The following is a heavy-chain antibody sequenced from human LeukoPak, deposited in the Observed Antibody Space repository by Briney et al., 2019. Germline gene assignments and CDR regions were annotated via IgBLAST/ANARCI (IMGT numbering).Heavy chain of an antibody. J-gene: IGHJ3*02. CDR2: VYTSGST. Sequence: SETLSLTCSVSGGSISGYYWTWIRQPAGKGLEWIGRVYTSGSTHYNPSLRTRLTMSVDTSKNQFSLKLSSVTAADTAVYYCARLITGTTTAFDIWGQGTMVTVSS. D-gene: IGHD1-7*01. V-gene: IGHV4-4*07. CDR1: GGSISGYY. CDR3: ARLITGTTTAFDI.